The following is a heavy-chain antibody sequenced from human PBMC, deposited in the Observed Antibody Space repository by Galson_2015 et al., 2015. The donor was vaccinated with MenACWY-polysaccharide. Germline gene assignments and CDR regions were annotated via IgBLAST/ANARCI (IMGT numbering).Heavy chain of an antibody. CDR2: IRSKANSYAT. CDR1: GFTFSGSA. J-gene: IGHJ4*02. CDR3: ISSTNYGDLFDY. V-gene: IGHV3-73*01. D-gene: IGHD4-17*01. Sequence: SLRLSCAASGFTFSGSAMHWVRQASGKGLEWVGRIRSKANSYATAYAASVKGRFTISRDDSKNTAYLQMNSLKTEDTAVYYCISSTNYGDLFDYWGQGTLVTVSS.